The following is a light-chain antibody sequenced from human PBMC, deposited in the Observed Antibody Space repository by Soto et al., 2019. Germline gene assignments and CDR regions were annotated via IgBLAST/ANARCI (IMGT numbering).Light chain of an antibody. CDR1: SGHSSYA. CDR3: QTWGTGPLV. V-gene: IGLV4-69*01. CDR2: LNSDGSH. Sequence: QPVLTQSPSASASLGASVKLTCTLSSGHSSYAIAWHQQQPEKGPRYLMKLNSDGSHSKGDGIPDRFSGSSSGAARYLTISRLQSEDEADYYCQTWGTGPLVFGGGTKLTVL. J-gene: IGLJ2*01.